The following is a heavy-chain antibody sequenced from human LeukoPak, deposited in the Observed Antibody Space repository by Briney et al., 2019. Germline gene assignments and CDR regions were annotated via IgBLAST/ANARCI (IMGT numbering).Heavy chain of an antibody. CDR3: ARGRSRDGYNYDY. J-gene: IGHJ4*02. CDR1: GGSISTYY. V-gene: IGHV4-59*01. CDR2: IYYSGST. Sequence: SGTLSLPCTVSGGSISTYYWSWVRQPPGKGLEWIGYIYYSGSTNYTPSLKSRVTISVDTSKNQFSLNLSSVTAADTAVYYCARGRSRDGYNYDYWGQGTLVTVSS. D-gene: IGHD5-24*01.